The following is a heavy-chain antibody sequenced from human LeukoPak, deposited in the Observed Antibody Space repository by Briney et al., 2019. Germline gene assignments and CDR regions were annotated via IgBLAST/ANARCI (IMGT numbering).Heavy chain of an antibody. Sequence: QAGRSLRLSCAASGFTFSDNAMSWVRQAPGKGLEWVSTISRTTGTTYYADSVKGRFTISRDNSKNTVSLQVNSLRAEDTAVYYCAKGSHFANCGQGTLVTVSS. V-gene: IGHV3-23*01. CDR2: ISRTTGTT. CDR1: GFTFSDNA. J-gene: IGHJ4*02. CDR3: AKGSHFAN.